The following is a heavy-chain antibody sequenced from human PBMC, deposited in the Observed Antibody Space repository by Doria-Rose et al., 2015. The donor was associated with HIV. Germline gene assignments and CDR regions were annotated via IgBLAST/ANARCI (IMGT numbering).Heavy chain of an antibody. CDR2: IFSDDER. Sequence: QITLKECGPVLVKPTETLTLTCTVSGVSLSSPGMGVSWIRQPPGKALEWLANIFSDDERSYKTSLKSRLTLSSGTSKSQVVLTMTDMDPVDTATYYCARIKSSRWYHKYYFDFWGQGTLVIVSA. V-gene: IGHV2-26*01. CDR3: ARIKSSRWYHKYYFDF. CDR1: GVSLSSPGMG. D-gene: IGHD6-13*01. J-gene: IGHJ4*02.